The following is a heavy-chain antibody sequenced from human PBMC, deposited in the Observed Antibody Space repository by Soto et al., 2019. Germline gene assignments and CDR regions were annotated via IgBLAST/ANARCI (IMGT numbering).Heavy chain of an antibody. Sequence: QVQLVQSGAEVKKPGSSVKVSCKASGGTFRSYSISWVRQAPGQGLEWMGGIIPIFDITNYAQKFQGRVTITADESTSKAYMELSSLGSDDTAVYYCARPDEGGYSSNHHYSYALDVWGQGTTVTV. V-gene: IGHV1-69*01. CDR2: IIPIFDIT. CDR1: GGTFRSYS. D-gene: IGHD3-22*01. CDR3: ARPDEGGYSSNHHYSYALDV. J-gene: IGHJ6*02.